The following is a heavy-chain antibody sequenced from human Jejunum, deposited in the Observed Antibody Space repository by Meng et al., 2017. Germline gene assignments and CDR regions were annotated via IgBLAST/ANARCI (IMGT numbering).Heavy chain of an antibody. V-gene: IGHV4-39*07. CDR1: DASISLSTSYY. CDR2: IYYSGST. D-gene: IGHD6-19*01. Sequence: SETLSLTCTVSDASISLSTSYYWGWVRQPPGKGLEYIGSIYYSGSTYFNPSLKSRVTISVDTSKNQFSLTLSSVTAADTAVYFCARIYVGYSSGWDHLLDYFDFWGQGTLVTVSS. J-gene: IGHJ4*02. CDR3: ARIYVGYSSGWDHLLDYFDF.